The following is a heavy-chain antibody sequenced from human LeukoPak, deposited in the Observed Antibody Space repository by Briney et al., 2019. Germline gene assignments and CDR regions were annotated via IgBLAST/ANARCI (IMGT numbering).Heavy chain of an antibody. V-gene: IGHV3-21*01. CDR2: ISSSSSYI. J-gene: IGHJ4*02. Sequence: GGSLRLSCAASGFTFSSYSMNWVRPAPGKGLEWVSSISSSSSYIYYADSVKGRFTISRDNAKNSLYLQMNSLRAEDTAVYYCARAATTLEDYWGQGTLVTVSS. CDR3: ARAATTLEDY. D-gene: IGHD2-15*01. CDR1: GFTFSSYS.